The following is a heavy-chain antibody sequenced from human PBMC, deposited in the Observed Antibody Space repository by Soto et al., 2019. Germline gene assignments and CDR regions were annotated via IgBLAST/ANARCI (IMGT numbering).Heavy chain of an antibody. CDR3: ARSSHYDFWSGYYTGMWLAPSYYGMDV. CDR1: GYSFTTNW. CDR2: IYGGDSDT. D-gene: IGHD3-3*01. V-gene: IGHV5-51*01. Sequence: PGESLKISCRCFGYSFTTNWIGWLRQMPGKGLEWMGIIYGGDSDTRYSPSFQGHVTISADKSISTAYLQWSSLKASDTAMYYCARSSHYDFWSGYYTGMWLAPSYYGMDVWGQGTTVTVSS. J-gene: IGHJ6*02.